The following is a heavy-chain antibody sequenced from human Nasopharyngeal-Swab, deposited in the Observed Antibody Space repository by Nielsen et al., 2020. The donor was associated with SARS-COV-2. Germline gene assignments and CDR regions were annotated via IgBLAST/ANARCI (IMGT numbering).Heavy chain of an antibody. D-gene: IGHD3-3*01. CDR2: ISSSSSYI. V-gene: IGHV3-21*01. CDR3: ARDGFDYDFWSAYFMDV. CDR1: GFTFNNDN. J-gene: IGHJ6*02. Sequence: CAASGFTFNNDNFKWVRQAAGKGRERVSSISSSSSYIYYADSVKGRFTISRDNAKNSLYLQMNSLRAEDTAVYYCARDGFDYDFWSAYFMDVWGQGTTVTVSS.